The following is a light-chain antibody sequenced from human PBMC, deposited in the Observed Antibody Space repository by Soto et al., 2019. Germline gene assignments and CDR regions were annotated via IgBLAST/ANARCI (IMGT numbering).Light chain of an antibody. CDR3: QQYGSSPTT. CDR1: QSVSGTF. V-gene: IGKV3-20*01. CDR2: GAS. J-gene: IGKJ1*01. Sequence: EIVLTQSLGTLSLSPEERATLSCRASQSVSGTFLAWYQQKPGQAPRLLIYGASSRATGIPDRFSGSGSGTDFTLTISRLEPEDFAVYYCQQYGSSPTTFGQGTKVEIK.